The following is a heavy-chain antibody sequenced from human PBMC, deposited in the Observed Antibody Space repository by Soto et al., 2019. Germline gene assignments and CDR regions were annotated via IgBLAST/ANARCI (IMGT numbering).Heavy chain of an antibody. D-gene: IGHD4-17*01. V-gene: IGHV4-30-2*05. J-gene: IGHJ4*02. Sequence: PSERRSLTCTVCGSPFSAGGCYWSWIRQAPGKGLEWIGYILQNGDTSYNPPLKSRVTISTDRSKRQFCLKLTSVTAADPALYYCARGASTVSSVFDYWGQRLLVTVSS. CDR2: ILQNGDT. CDR1: GSPFSAGGCY. CDR3: ARGASTVSSVFDY.